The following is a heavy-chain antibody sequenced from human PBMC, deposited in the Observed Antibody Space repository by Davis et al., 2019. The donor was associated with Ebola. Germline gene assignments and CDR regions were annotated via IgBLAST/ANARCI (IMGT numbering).Heavy chain of an antibody. V-gene: IGHV5-51*01. CDR1: GYSFTSYW. CDR2: IYPGDSDT. J-gene: IGHJ5*02. D-gene: IGHD6-13*01. Sequence: PGGSLRLSCKGSGYSFTSYWIGWVRQMPGKGLEWMGIIYPGDSDTRYSPSFQGQVTISADKSISTVYLQWNSLKASDTAMYYCARREGYNNWFDPWGQGTLVTVSS. CDR3: ARREGYNNWFDP.